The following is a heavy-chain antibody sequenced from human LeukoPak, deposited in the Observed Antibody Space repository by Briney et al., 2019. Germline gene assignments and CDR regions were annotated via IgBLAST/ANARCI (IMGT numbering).Heavy chain of an antibody. D-gene: IGHD3-22*01. Sequence: SQTLSLTCGISGDSVSSNSAAWNWIRQSPSRGLEWLGRTYYRSKWYNGYAVSVKSRMTINPDTSKNQFSLQLNSVTPEDTAVYYCARGGLDHFDSSGYFASWGQGTLVTVSS. CDR1: GDSVSSNSAA. CDR3: ARGGLDHFDSSGYFAS. J-gene: IGHJ5*01. CDR2: TYYRSKWYN. V-gene: IGHV6-1*01.